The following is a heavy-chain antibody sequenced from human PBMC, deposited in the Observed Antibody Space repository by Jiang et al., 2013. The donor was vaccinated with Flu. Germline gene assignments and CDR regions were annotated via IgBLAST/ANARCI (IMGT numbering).Heavy chain of an antibody. CDR2: IYETGSA. CDR3: ARYRAEFDY. Sequence: TVSGGSISSGGYYWTWIRQHAERGLEWIGHIYETGSAYYSPSLKSRVSISKGSSKNQFSLKLNSVTAADTAVYYCARYRAEFDYWGQGTLVTVHS. V-gene: IGHV4-31*02. J-gene: IGHJ4*02. CDR1: GGSISSGGYY. D-gene: IGHD1-26*01.